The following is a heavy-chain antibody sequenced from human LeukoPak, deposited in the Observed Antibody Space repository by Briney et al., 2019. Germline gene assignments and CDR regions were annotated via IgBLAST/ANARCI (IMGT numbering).Heavy chain of an antibody. D-gene: IGHD2-15*01. CDR2: INWNGGST. CDR3: ARDVLDVSGGSYSDY. Sequence: GGSLRLSCAASGFTFDDYGMSWVRQAPGKGLEWVSGINWNGGSTGYADSVKGRFTISRDNAKNSLYLQMNSLRAKDTALYHCARDVLDVSGGSYSDYWGQGTLVTVSS. J-gene: IGHJ4*02. V-gene: IGHV3-20*01. CDR1: GFTFDDYG.